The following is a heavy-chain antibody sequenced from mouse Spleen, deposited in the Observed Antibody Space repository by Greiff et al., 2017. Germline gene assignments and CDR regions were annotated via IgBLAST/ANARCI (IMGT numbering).Heavy chain of an antibody. J-gene: IGHJ3*01. CDR2: ISYDGSN. D-gene: IGHD1-1*01. V-gene: IGHV3-6*01. Sequence: DVQLVESGPGLVKPSQSLSLTCSVTGYSITSGYYWNWIRQFPGNKLEWMGYISYDGSNNYNPSLKNRISITRDTSKNQFFLKLNSVTTEDTATYYCARDTYYGSSYPYWGQGTLVTVSA. CDR3: ARDTYYGSSYPY. CDR1: GYSITSGYY.